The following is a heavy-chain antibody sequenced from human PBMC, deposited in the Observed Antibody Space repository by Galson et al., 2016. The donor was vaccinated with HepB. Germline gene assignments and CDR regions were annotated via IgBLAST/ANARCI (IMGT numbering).Heavy chain of an antibody. CDR1: GGSISTYY. V-gene: IGHV4-59*01. CDR2: ISYSGRT. D-gene: IGHD3-10*01. Sequence: SETLSLTCTVSGGSISTYYWSWIRQPPGKRLEWIGYISYSGRTNYNPSLKSRVTISVDTSKNQFSLKMISVTAADTAVYFCARDRGEYYGSGNYYATYYFDHWGQGSPVTVSS. CDR3: ARDRGEYYGSGNYYATYYFDH. J-gene: IGHJ4*02.